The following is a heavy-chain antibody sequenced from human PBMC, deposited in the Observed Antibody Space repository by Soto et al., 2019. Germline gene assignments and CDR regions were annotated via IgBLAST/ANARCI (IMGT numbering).Heavy chain of an antibody. CDR2: FYYSGST. V-gene: IGHV4-39*01. CDR3: ARQVVDGTVAGTGSFDY. Sequence: SETLSLTCTVSGGSISSTSYYWVWIRQPPGKGLEWIGSFYYSGSTYYNPSLKSRVTISVDTSENQFSLKLSSVTAADTAVYYCARQVVDGTVAGTGSFDYWGQGTLVTVSS. CDR1: GGSISSTSYY. J-gene: IGHJ4*02. D-gene: IGHD6-19*01.